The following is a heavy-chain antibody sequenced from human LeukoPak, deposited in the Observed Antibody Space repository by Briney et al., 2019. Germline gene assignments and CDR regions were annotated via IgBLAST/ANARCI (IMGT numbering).Heavy chain of an antibody. D-gene: IGHD3/OR15-3a*01. CDR3: ARDSSDSAMILGRGYWYFDL. J-gene: IGHJ2*01. Sequence: PVRSLSPSRAPSLFTVSSHYMSCVRHGPGGGLECGSIIYSAGSTYYADSVKGRLTISTDNSKNSLYLQMNSLRAEHTAIYYCARDSSDSAMILGRGYWYFDLWGRGTLVTVSS. CDR1: LFTVSSHY. CDR2: IYSAGST. V-gene: IGHV3-53*01.